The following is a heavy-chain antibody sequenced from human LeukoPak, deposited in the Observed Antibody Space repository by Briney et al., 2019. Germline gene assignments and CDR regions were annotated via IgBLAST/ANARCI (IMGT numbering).Heavy chain of an antibody. CDR2: IHSSGNYI. CDR3: AREYSSRATFDY. D-gene: IGHD5-12*01. J-gene: IGHJ4*02. CDR1: ASGVAFSSHS. Sequence: GGSLRLSCAASASGVAFSSHSMNWVRQAPGKGLEWISYIHSSGNYIFYAASVKGRFAVSRDNARNSLFLQMNNLRAEDTAIYYCAREYSSRATFDYWGQGTLVSVSS. V-gene: IGHV3-21*05.